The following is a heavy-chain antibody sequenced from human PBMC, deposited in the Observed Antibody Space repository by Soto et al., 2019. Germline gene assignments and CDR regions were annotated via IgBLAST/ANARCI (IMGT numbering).Heavy chain of an antibody. CDR2: IYHSGST. CDR1: GDSISSGGYS. J-gene: IGHJ4*02. Sequence: PSETLSLTCAVSGDSISSGGYSWSWIRQQPGKGLEWIGYIYHSGSTYYNPSLKSRVTFSVDRSKNQISLNLSSGTAADTAVCYCARAPARYYYVRSSYCYGDYSHYRCQRTLGTFSS. CDR3: ARAPARYYYVRSSYCYGDYSHY. V-gene: IGHV4-30-2*01. D-gene: IGHD3-22*01.